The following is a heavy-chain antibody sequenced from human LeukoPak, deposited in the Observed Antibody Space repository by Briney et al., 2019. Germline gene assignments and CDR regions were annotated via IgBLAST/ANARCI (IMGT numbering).Heavy chain of an antibody. CDR3: ARDYGSGSKTDFDY. D-gene: IGHD3-10*01. CDR1: GGSFSGYY. V-gene: IGHV4-34*01. CDR2: INHSGST. J-gene: IGHJ4*02. Sequence: SETLSLTCAVYGGSFSGYYWSWIRQPPGKGLEWIGEINHSGSTNYNPSLKSRVTISVDTSKNQFSLKLSSVTAADTAVYYCARDYGSGSKTDFDYWGQGTLVTVSS.